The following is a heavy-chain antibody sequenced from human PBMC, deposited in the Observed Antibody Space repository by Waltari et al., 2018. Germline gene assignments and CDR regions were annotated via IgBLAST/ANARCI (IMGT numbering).Heavy chain of an antibody. CDR2: IKQDGSEK. D-gene: IGHD6-6*01. CDR3: ARDRGIAGRPGWFDP. J-gene: IGHJ5*02. CDR1: GFTFRTYW. V-gene: IGHV3-7*01. Sequence: VQLVESGGGLVQPGGSLRLSCAASGFTFRTYWMSWVRQAPGKGLEWVANIKQDGSEKYYVDSVKGRFTISRDNAKRSLYLQMNNLRAEDTAVYYCARDRGIAGRPGWFDPWGQGTLVTVSS.